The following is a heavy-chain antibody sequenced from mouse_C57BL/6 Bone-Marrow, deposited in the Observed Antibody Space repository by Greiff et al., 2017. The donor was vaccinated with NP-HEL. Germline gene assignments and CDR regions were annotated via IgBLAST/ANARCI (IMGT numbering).Heavy chain of an antibody. CDR1: GYTFTSYW. V-gene: IGHV1-55*01. Sequence: QVQLQQPGAELVKPGASVKMSCKASGYTFTSYWITWVKQRPGQGLEWIGDIYPGSGSTNYNEKFKSKATLTVDTSSSTAYMQLSSLTSEDSAVYYCARNYYYGSSYDAYWGQGTLVTVSA. J-gene: IGHJ3*01. CDR2: IYPGSGST. CDR3: ARNYYYGSSYDAY. D-gene: IGHD1-1*01.